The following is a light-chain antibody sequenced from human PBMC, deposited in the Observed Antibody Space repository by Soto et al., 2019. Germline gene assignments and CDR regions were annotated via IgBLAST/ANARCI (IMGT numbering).Light chain of an antibody. Sequence: DIVMTQSPDSLAVSLGERATINCKSSQSVLYSSNNKNYLAWYQQKPGQPPKLLIYWASIRQSGVPDRFSGSGSGTDFTLTIISLQAEDVAVYYCQQYYSTPSYTFGQGTKLEIK. CDR3: QQYYSTPSYT. CDR2: WAS. J-gene: IGKJ2*01. CDR1: QSVLYSSNNKNY. V-gene: IGKV4-1*01.